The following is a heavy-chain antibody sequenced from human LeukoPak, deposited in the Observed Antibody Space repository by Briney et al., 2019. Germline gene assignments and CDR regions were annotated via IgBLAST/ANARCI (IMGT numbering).Heavy chain of an antibody. V-gene: IGHV3-21*03. CDR1: GFTFSSYS. D-gene: IGHD1-26*01. CDR2: ISSSSSYI. CDR3: VTDLRWELFDQFDY. Sequence: GGSLRLSCAASGFTFSSYSMNWVRQAPGKGLEWVSSISSSSSYIYYADSVKGRFTISRDNAKNSLYLQMNSLNTDDTGVYYCVTDLRWELFDQFDYWGQGALVTVSS. J-gene: IGHJ4*02.